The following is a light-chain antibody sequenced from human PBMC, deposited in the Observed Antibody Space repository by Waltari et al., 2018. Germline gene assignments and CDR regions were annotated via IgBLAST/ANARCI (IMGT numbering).Light chain of an antibody. CDR3: QRRSNWPGT. CDR2: DTS. V-gene: IGKV3-11*01. CDR1: QSVSSC. J-gene: IGKJ1*01. Sequence: EIVFTQSPATLSLSPGEGATLSCRASQSVSSCLAGYQQKPDQAPRRLIYDTSNKATGIPARFSGSGYGTDFTLTISSLEPEDCAVYYCQRRSNWPGTFGQGTKVEIK.